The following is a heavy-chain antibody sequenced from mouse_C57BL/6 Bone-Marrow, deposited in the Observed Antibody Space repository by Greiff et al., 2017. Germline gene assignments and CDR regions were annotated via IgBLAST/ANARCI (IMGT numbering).Heavy chain of an antibody. CDR2: IHPNSGST. CDR3: ARESYDYGSRDWYFDV. J-gene: IGHJ1*03. Sequence: QVQLQQPGAELVKPGASVKLSCKASGYTFTSYWMHWVKQRPGQGLEWIGMIHPNSGSTNYNEKFKSKATLTVDKSSSTAYMQLSSLTSEDSAVYDGARESYDYGSRDWYFDVWGTGTTVAVSS. D-gene: IGHD1-1*01. CDR1: GYTFTSYW. V-gene: IGHV1-64*01.